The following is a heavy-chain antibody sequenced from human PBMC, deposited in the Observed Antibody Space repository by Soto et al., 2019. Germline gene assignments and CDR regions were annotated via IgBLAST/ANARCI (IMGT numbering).Heavy chain of an antibody. CDR3: ARSVLGYCSSTSCYGGIDY. CDR1: GDSVSSNSAA. Sequence: SQTLSLTCAISGDSVSSNSAAWNWIRQSPSRGLEWLGRTYYRSKWYNDYAVSVKSRITINPDTSKNQFSLQLNSVTLEDTAVYYCARSVLGYCSSTSCYGGIDYWGQGTLVTVSS. J-gene: IGHJ4*02. CDR2: TYYRSKWYN. V-gene: IGHV6-1*01. D-gene: IGHD2-2*01.